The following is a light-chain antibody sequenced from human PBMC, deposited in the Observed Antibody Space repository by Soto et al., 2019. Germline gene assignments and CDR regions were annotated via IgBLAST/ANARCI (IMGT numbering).Light chain of an antibody. CDR2: DAS. CDR3: QQYGSSPIT. J-gene: IGKJ5*01. V-gene: IGKV3D-20*01. CDR1: QSVSRSY. Sequence: EIILTQSPATLSLSPGERATLSCGASQSVSRSYAAWYQHRPALAPRLLIHDASSRATGIPDRFSGTKSGTDFTLTIRRLEPEDAAVYYCQQYGSSPITFGQGTRLEI.